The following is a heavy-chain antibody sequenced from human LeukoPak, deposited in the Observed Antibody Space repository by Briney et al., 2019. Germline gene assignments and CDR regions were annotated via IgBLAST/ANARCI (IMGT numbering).Heavy chain of an antibody. CDR2: IVPIFGTA. CDR3: ARAVVVVPAVGPLNWFDP. V-gene: IGHV1-69*13. J-gene: IGHJ5*02. Sequence: SVKVSCKASGGTFSSYAISWVRQAPGQGLEWMGGIVPIFGTANYAQKFQGRVTITADESTSTAYMELSSLRSEDTAVYYCARAVVVVPAVGPLNWFDPWGQGTLVTVSS. CDR1: GGTFSSYA. D-gene: IGHD2-2*01.